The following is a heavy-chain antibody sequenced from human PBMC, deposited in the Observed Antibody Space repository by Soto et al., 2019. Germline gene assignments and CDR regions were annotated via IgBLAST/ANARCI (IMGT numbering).Heavy chain of an antibody. CDR3: ADGGRYLYY. CDR2: ISAGGDGT. V-gene: IGHV3-23*01. J-gene: IGHJ4*02. Sequence: EGQLLESGGDLVQPGGSLRLSCAASGFSFRSYAMGWVRQAPGKGLNWVSSISAGGDGTYYADSVKGRFTISRDNSKNTMYLQMTSLRADDTAVYYCADGGRYLYYWGPGTLVIVSS. CDR1: GFSFRSYA. D-gene: IGHD1-26*01.